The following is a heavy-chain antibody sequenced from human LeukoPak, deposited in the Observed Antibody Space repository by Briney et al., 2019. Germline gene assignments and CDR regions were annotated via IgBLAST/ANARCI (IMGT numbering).Heavy chain of an antibody. Sequence: SETLSLTCTVSGGSISSYYWSWIRQPPGKGLEWIGYIYYSGSTNYNPSLKSRVTISVDTSKNQFSLKLSPVTAADTAVYYCARDGTYYGSGSYDYWGQGTLVTVSS. CDR3: ARDGTYYGSGSYDY. CDR1: GGSISSYY. V-gene: IGHV4-59*01. J-gene: IGHJ4*02. CDR2: IYYSGST. D-gene: IGHD3-10*01.